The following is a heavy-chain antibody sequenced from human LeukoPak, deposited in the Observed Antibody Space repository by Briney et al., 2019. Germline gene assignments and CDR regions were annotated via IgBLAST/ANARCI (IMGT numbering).Heavy chain of an antibody. V-gene: IGHV4-39*01. Sequence: SETLSLTCTVSGGSISSCSCYWVWIRQPPGKGLEWIGSIYYSGSTYYTPSLKSRVTISVDTSKNQFSLKLSSVTAADTAVYYCASPFLNIQLSTFDIWGQGTMGTVSS. CDR3: ASPFLNIQLSTFDI. CDR2: IYYSGST. D-gene: IGHD5-18*01. CDR1: GGSISSCSCY. J-gene: IGHJ3*02.